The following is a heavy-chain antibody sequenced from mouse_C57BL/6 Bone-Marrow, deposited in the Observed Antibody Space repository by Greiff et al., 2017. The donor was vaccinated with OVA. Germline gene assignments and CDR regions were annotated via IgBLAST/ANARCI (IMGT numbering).Heavy chain of an antibody. J-gene: IGHJ1*03. CDR3: ARSCYYSNYWYFDV. CDR2: INYDGSST. V-gene: IGHV5-16*01. Sequence: EVQRVESEGGLVQPGSSMKLSCTASGFTFSDYYMAWVRQVPEKGLEWVANINYDGSSTYYLDSLKSRFIISRDNAKNILYLQMSSLKSEDTATYYCARSCYYSNYWYFDVWGTGTTVTVSS. CDR1: GFTFSDYY. D-gene: IGHD2-5*01.